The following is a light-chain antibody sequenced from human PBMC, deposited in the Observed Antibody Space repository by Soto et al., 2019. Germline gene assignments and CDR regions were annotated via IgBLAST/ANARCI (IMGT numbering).Light chain of an antibody. CDR3: SSYTSGSTRV. CDR1: SSDVGGYNY. Sequence: QSVLTQPASVSGSPGQSITISCTGTSSDVGGYNYVSWYQQHPGKAPKLMIYEVSNRPSGVSNRFSGSKSGNTASLTISGLLAEDEADYYCSSYTSGSTRVFGGGTKLTVL. V-gene: IGLV2-14*01. J-gene: IGLJ3*02. CDR2: EVS.